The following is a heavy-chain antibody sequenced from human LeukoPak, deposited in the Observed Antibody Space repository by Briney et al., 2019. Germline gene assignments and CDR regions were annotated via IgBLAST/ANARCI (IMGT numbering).Heavy chain of an antibody. Sequence: GGSLRLSCAASGFTFSSYAMSWVRQAPGKGLEWVAVIWGDGSNEQYGDSVKGRFTISRDNSENTLFLQMNSLRAEDTAIYYCAKTPFSSVWYPDHWGQGTLVTVSS. J-gene: IGHJ4*02. D-gene: IGHD6-19*01. V-gene: IGHV3-33*06. CDR1: GFTFSSYA. CDR3: AKTPFSSVWYPDH. CDR2: IWGDGSNE.